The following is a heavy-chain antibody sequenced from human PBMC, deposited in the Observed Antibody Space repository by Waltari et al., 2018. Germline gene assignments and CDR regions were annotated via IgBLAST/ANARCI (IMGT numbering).Heavy chain of an antibody. CDR1: GGSISSGGYY. CDR2: IYYSGGT. CDR3: ARGDFRLSYYYMDV. J-gene: IGHJ6*03. Sequence: QVQLQESGPGLVKPSQTLSLTCTVSGGSISSGGYYWSWIRQHPGKGLEWIGYIYYSGGTYYNPSLKSRVTISVDTSKNQFSLKLSSVTAADTAVYYCARGDFRLSYYYMDVWGKGTTVTVSS. D-gene: IGHD3-3*01. V-gene: IGHV4-31*03.